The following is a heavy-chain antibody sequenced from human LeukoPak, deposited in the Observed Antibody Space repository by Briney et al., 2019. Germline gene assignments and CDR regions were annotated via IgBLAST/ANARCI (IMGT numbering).Heavy chain of an antibody. CDR3: ARGRGLMITFGGVIADPSYMDV. CDR1: GFTFSSYW. CDR2: IKQDGSEK. V-gene: IGHV3-7*01. D-gene: IGHD3-16*02. J-gene: IGHJ6*03. Sequence: PGGSLRLSCAASGFTFSSYWMSWVRQAPGKGLEWVANIKQDGSEKYYVDSVKGRFTISRDNAKNSLYLQMNSLRAEDTAVYYCARGRGLMITFGGVIADPSYMDVWGKGTTVTISS.